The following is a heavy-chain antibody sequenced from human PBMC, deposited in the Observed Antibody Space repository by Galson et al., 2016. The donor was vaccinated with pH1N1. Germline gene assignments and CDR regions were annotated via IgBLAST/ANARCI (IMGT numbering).Heavy chain of an antibody. V-gene: IGHV3-7*03. D-gene: IGHD3-16*01. CDR1: GFTFSDYW. J-gene: IGHJ6*02. CDR3: ARQRGGGGNV. CDR2: IKEDGSQE. Sequence: SLRLSCAASGFTFSDYWMTWVRQAPGKGLEWVANIKEDGSQEHYVDFVKGRFTISRENAKNTLSLQMNSLRVEDTAVYYCARQRGGGGNVWGQGTTVTVSS.